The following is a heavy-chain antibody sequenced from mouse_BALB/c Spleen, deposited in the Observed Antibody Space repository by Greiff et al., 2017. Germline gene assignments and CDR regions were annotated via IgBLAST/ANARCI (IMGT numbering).Heavy chain of an antibody. V-gene: IGHV5-6*01. CDR1: GFTFSSYG. D-gene: IGHD2-12*01. Sequence: EVQLVESGGDLVKPGGSLKLSCAASGFTFSSYGMSWVRQTPDKRLEWVATISSGGSYTYYPDSVKGRFTISRDNAKNTLYLQMSSLKSEDTAMYYCARQDDACFAYWGQGTLVTVSA. CDR3: ARQDDACFAY. J-gene: IGHJ3*01. CDR2: ISSGGSYT.